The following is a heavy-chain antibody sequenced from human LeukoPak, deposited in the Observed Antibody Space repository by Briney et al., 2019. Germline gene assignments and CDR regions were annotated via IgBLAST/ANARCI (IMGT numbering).Heavy chain of an antibody. J-gene: IGHJ5*02. CDR3: ARRIAIFGVAPQGSWFDP. CDR2: IYYSGNT. CDR1: GGSISSYY. V-gene: IGHV4-59*08. D-gene: IGHD3-3*01. Sequence: SETLSLTCTVSGGSISSYYWSWIRQPPGKGLEWIGYIYYSGNTNYNPSLKSRVTISVDTSKNQFSLKLSSVTAADTAVYYCARRIAIFGVAPQGSWFDPWGQGTLVTVSS.